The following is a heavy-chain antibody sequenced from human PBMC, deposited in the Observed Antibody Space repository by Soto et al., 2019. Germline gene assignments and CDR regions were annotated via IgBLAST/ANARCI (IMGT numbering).Heavy chain of an antibody. Sequence: GESLKISCKGSGYSFTSYWISWVHQMPGKGLEWMGRIDPSDSYTNYSPSFQGHVTISADKSISTAYLQWSSLKASDTAMYYCAIQGRITIFGVVIPDPYYYGMDVWGQGTTVTVSS. CDR2: IDPSDSYT. CDR1: GYSFTSYW. J-gene: IGHJ6*02. V-gene: IGHV5-10-1*01. CDR3: AIQGRITIFGVVIPDPYYYGMDV. D-gene: IGHD3-3*01.